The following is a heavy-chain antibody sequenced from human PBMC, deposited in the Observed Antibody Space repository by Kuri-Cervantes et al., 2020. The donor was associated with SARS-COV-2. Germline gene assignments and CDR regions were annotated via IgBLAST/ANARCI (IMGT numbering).Heavy chain of an antibody. Sequence: SVKVSCKASGGTFSSYAISWVRQAPGRGLEWMGGIIPIFGTANYAQKFQGRVTITADESTSTAYMELSSLRSEDTAVYYCARVGANVIRPENWFDPWGQGTLVTVSS. CDR3: ARVGANVIRPENWFDP. CDR2: IIPIFGTA. D-gene: IGHD1-26*01. CDR1: GGTFSSYA. V-gene: IGHV1-69*13. J-gene: IGHJ5*02.